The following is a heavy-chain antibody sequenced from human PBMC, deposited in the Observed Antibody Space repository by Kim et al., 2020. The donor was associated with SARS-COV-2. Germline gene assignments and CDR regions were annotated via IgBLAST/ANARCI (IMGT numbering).Heavy chain of an antibody. CDR1: GFTFSSYA. D-gene: IGHD3-10*01. Sequence: GGSLRLSCAASGFTFSSYAMHWVRQAPGKGLEWVAVISYDGSNKYYADSVKGRFTISRDNSKNTLYLQMNSLRAEDTAVYYCARDNRGFDYWGQGTLVTASS. J-gene: IGHJ4*02. CDR2: ISYDGSNK. CDR3: ARDNRGFDY. V-gene: IGHV3-30*04.